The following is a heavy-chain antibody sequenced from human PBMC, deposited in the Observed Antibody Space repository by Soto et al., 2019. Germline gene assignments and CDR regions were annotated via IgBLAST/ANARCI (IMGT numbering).Heavy chain of an antibody. Sequence: ETLSLTCTVSGGSISSYYWSWIRQPAGKGLEWIGRIYTSGSTNYNPSLKSRVTMSVDTSKNQFSLKLSSVTAADTAVYYCARGPYYYDSSGYYPFDYWGQGTLVTVSS. CDR3: ARGPYYYDSSGYYPFDY. V-gene: IGHV4-4*07. CDR2: IYTSGST. D-gene: IGHD3-22*01. J-gene: IGHJ4*02. CDR1: GGSISSYY.